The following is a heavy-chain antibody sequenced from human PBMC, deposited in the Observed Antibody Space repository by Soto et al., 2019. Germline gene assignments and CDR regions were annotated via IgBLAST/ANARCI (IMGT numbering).Heavy chain of an antibody. Sequence: PVGSLRLSCAASGFTFSDYYMTWLRQAPGKGPECISYISFGSSFTNYADSVEGRFTISRDNAKNTLYLKMNSLRVEDTAVYYCARGLSRRILNSLDPSGQGVLVTVSS. CDR1: GFTFSDYY. D-gene: IGHD2-15*01. V-gene: IGHV3-11*06. J-gene: IGHJ5*02. CDR3: ARGLSRRILNSLDP. CDR2: ISFGSSFT.